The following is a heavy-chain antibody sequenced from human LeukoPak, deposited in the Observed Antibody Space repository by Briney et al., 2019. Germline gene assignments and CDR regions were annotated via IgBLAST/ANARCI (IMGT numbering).Heavy chain of an antibody. Sequence: PSETLSLTCTVSGGSISSYYWSWIRQPPGKGLEWIGYIYYSGSTNYNPSLKSRVTISVDTSKNQFSLKLSSVTAADTAVYYCARGSYSSGWYQDYWGQGTLVTVSS. CDR1: GGSISSYY. CDR2: IYYSGST. CDR3: ARGSYSSGWYQDY. J-gene: IGHJ4*02. V-gene: IGHV4-59*01. D-gene: IGHD6-19*01.